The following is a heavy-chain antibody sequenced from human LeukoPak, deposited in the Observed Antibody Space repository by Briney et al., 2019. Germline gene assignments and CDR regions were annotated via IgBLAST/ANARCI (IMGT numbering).Heavy chain of an antibody. CDR1: GGSISSGGYY. CDR3: AREYSGYDWPYYFDY. J-gene: IGHJ4*02. V-gene: IGHV4-31*03. CDR2: IYYSGST. Sequence: SETLSLTCTVSGGSISSGGYYWSWIRQHPGKGLEWTGYIYYSGSTYYNPSLKSRVTISVDTSKNQFSLKLSSATAADTAVYYCAREYSGYDWPYYFDYWGQGTLVTVSS. D-gene: IGHD5-12*01.